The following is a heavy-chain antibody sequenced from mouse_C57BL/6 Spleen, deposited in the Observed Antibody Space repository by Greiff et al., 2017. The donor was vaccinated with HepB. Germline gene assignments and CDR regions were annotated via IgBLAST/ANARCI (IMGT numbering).Heavy chain of an antibody. D-gene: IGHD1-1*01. Sequence: VQLQQSGAELVRPGSSVKLSCKASGYTFTSYWMHWVKQRPIQGLEWIGNIDPSDSETHYNQKFKDKATLTVDKSSSTAYMQLSSLTSEDSAVYYCARRDYGSFYAMDYWGQGTSVTVSS. V-gene: IGHV1-52*01. CDR1: GYTFTSYW. CDR3: ARRDYGSFYAMDY. J-gene: IGHJ4*01. CDR2: IDPSDSET.